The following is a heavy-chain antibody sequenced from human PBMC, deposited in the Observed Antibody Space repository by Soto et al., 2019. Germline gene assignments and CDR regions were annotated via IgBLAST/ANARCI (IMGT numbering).Heavy chain of an antibody. D-gene: IGHD3-3*01. V-gene: IGHV3-9*01. CDR1: GFTFDDDA. J-gene: IGHJ5*02. CDR3: AKDSNMYDFGSGNQTNWFPP. Sequence: PGGSLRLSCAASGFTFDDDAMHWVRQAPGKGLEWVSGISWNSGSIGYADSVKGRFTISRDNAKNSLYLQMNSLRAEDTALYYCAKDSNMYDFGSGNQTNWFPPRGQGPQVTLSP. CDR2: ISWNSGSI.